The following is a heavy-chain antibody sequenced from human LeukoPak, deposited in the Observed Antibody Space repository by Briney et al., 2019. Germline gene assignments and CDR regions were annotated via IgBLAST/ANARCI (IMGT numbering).Heavy chain of an antibody. V-gene: IGHV3-23*01. CDR3: AKAIRDLGWYFDR. Sequence: GGSLSRSWPPAGPTFSIQAMSWVRHAPGKGLGLVSAIMVSVGRTYYPDSVKGWLTISTDNSKNTLYLQMNSLTAEDTAVYYCAKAIRDLGWYFDRWGRGTPVT. CDR1: GPTFSIQA. D-gene: IGHD3-3*01. J-gene: IGHJ2*01. CDR2: IMVSVGRT.